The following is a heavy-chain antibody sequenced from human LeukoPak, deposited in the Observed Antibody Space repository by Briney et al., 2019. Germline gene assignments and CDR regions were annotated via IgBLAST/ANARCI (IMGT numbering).Heavy chain of an antibody. Sequence: SETLSLTCTVSGGSISSSSYYWGWIRQPPGKGLEWIGSIYYSGSTYYNPSLKSRVTISVDTSKNQFSLKLSSVTAADTAVYYCARLYGSGSFDYWAREPWSPSPQ. V-gene: IGHV4-39*07. CDR1: GGSISSSSYY. CDR2: IYYSGST. CDR3: ARLYGSGSFDY. J-gene: IGHJ4*02. D-gene: IGHD3-10*01.